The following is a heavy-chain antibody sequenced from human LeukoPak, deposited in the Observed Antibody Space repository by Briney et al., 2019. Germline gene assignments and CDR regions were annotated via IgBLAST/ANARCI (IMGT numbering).Heavy chain of an antibody. J-gene: IGHJ4*01. V-gene: IGHV3-11*01. CDR1: GFIFSDYY. D-gene: IGHD4-23*01. Sequence: GGSLRLSCAASGFIFSDYYMSWVRQAPGKGLEWVSHIGRSGDPAYYADSVRGRFTISRDNAKNSLYLQMNSLRAEDTAIYFCATVWYGGNPHWGHGTVVTVSS. CDR2: IGRSGDPA. CDR3: ATVWYGGNPH.